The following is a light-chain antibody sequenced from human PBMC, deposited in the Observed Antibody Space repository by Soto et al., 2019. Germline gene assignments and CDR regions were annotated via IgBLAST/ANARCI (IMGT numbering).Light chain of an antibody. Sequence: QSVLTHPPSASGAPGQRVTLSCSGSSSNIGSNAVNSYQQLPGTAPKLLIYSNNQRPSGVPDRFSGSKSGTSASLAISGLQSEDEADYYCAAWDDSLNALVFGGGTKLTVL. J-gene: IGLJ2*01. V-gene: IGLV1-44*01. CDR3: AAWDDSLNALV. CDR2: SNN. CDR1: SSNIGSNA.